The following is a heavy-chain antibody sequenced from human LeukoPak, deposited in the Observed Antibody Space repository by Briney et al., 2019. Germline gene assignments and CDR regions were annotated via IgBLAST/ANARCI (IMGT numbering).Heavy chain of an antibody. J-gene: IGHJ6*03. CDR2: ISSSSSYI. Sequence: GGSLRLSCAASGFTFSSYSMNWVRQAPGKGLEWVSSISSSSSYIYYADSVKGRFTISRDNAKNSLYLQMNSLRAEDTAVYYCARDADFTVWSGYVYYYYYMDVWGKGTTVTVSS. V-gene: IGHV3-21*01. CDR1: GFTFSSYS. D-gene: IGHD3-3*01. CDR3: ARDADFTVWSGYVYYYYYMDV.